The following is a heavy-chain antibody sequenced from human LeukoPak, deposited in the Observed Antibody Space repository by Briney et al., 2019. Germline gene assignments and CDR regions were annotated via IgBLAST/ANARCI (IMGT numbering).Heavy chain of an antibody. CDR1: GGTFSSYA. CDR2: IIPIFGTA. D-gene: IGHD4-17*01. Sequence: AASVKVSCKASGGTFSSYAISWVRQAPGQGLEWMGGIIPIFGTANYAQKFQGRVTITADESTSTAYMELSSLRSEDTAVYYCARLTSDYGDSGNYWGQGTLVTVSS. CDR3: ARLTSDYGDSGNY. J-gene: IGHJ4*02. V-gene: IGHV1-69*13.